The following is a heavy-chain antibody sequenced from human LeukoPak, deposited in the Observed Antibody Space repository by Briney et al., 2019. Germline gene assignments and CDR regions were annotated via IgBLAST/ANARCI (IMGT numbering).Heavy chain of an antibody. Sequence: ASVKVSCKASGGTFSSYAISWARQAPGQGLEWMGGIIPIFGTANYAQKFQGRVTITTDESTSTAYMELSSLRSEDTAVYYCATLTPWSGDDGGDLDYWGQGTLVTVSS. CDR2: IIPIFGTA. CDR3: ATLTPWSGDDGGDLDY. J-gene: IGHJ4*02. D-gene: IGHD3-3*01. CDR1: GGTFSSYA. V-gene: IGHV1-69*05.